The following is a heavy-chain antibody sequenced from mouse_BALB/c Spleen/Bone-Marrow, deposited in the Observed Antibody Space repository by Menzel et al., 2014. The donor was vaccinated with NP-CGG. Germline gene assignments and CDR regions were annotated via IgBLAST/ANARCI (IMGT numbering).Heavy chain of an antibody. CDR1: GFNIKDIY. CDR2: IDPANGNA. CDR3: ARYRLGTYFDF. Sequence: EVQLQQSGAELVKPGASVKLSCTASGFNIKDIYMHWVKQRPEQGLECIGRIDPANGNAKYDPKFQGKATITADTSSNTAYLQLSSLTSEDTAVYYCARYRLGTYFDFWGQGTTLTVSS. J-gene: IGHJ2*01. V-gene: IGHV14-3*02. D-gene: IGHD2-14*01.